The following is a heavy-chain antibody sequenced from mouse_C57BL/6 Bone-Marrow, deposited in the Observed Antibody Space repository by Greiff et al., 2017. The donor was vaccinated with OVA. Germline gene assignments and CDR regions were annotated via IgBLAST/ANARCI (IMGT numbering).Heavy chain of an antibody. CDR2: IRGGGGNT. V-gene: IGHV5-9*01. CDR1: GFTFSSYP. J-gene: IGHJ2*01. D-gene: IGHD1-1*01. Sequence: DVKLVESGGGLVKPGGSLQLSCAASGFTFSSYPMSWVRPPPEQRLEWVAPIRGGGGNTSYPDSVTGRFTFSRDTAKNTRYLQMGSLRSEDTALDDWARPSSTTLRYFDYWGQGTTRTGSA. CDR3: ARPSSTTLRYFDY.